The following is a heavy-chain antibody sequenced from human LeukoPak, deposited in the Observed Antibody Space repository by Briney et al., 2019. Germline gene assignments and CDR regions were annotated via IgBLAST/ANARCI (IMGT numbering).Heavy chain of an antibody. D-gene: IGHD5-24*01. Sequence: GGSLRLSCAASGFTFSNYWMTWVRQAPGRGLEWLANINEDGSEKYYVDSVKGRFTISRDNAKNSLYLQMNRLRAEDTAVYYCARYRLVWLPAPVFDYWGQGSLVTVSS. CDR1: GFTFSNYW. CDR3: ARYRLVWLPAPVFDY. V-gene: IGHV3-7*01. CDR2: INEDGSEK. J-gene: IGHJ4*02.